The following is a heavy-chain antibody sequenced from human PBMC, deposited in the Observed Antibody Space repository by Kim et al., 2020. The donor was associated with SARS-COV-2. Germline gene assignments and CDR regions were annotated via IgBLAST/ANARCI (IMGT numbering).Heavy chain of an antibody. Sequence: VSVKVSCKASGYTFSSVDLYWLRQAPGQRLEWMGRINAGKGNTEYSQKFQGRVTISRDTSASTAYMELSSLTSEDTALYYCARRSSASGPYDYWGQGTLVTGSS. V-gene: IGHV1-3*01. CDR3: ARRSSASGPYDY. CDR1: GYTFSSVD. D-gene: IGHD3-10*01. J-gene: IGHJ4*02. CDR2: INAGKGNT.